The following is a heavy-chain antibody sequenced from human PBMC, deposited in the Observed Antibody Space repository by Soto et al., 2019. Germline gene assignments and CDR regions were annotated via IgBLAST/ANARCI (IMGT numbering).Heavy chain of an antibody. Sequence: QVQLQQSGPGLVKPSQTLSLTCGISGDSVSSNSATWNWIRQSPSRGLEWLGRTYYRSQWHNEYEASVKSRITINPDTSKNQFSLQLNSMSPEDTAVYYCARERGFLSEALDIWGRGTMVTVSS. D-gene: IGHD3-10*01. V-gene: IGHV6-1*01. CDR3: ARERGFLSEALDI. CDR2: TYYRSQWHN. CDR1: GDSVSSNSAT. J-gene: IGHJ3*02.